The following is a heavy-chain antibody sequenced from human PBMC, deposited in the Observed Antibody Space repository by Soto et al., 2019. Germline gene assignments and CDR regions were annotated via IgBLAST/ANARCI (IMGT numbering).Heavy chain of an antibody. CDR1: GDTFTSYS. D-gene: IGHD2-15*01. CDR2: INPITGGT. CDR3: ARNACASSYLYYLDD. J-gene: IGHJ4*02. V-gene: IGHV1-2*02. Sequence: ASVKVSCKASGDTFTSYSIHWVRQAPGQGLEWMGWINPITGGTNYAPKFQGRVTMTRDTSITTAYMELSRLRSDDTAVYYCARNACASSYLYYLDDWGQGPPVPVSS.